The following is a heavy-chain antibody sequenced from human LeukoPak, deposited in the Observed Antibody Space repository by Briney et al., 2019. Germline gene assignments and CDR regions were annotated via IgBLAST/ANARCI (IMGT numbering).Heavy chain of an antibody. CDR1: GASYNAHY. CDR3: AVGITILGVAASFDS. D-gene: IGHD3-3*01. CDR2: IDRRGTA. J-gene: IGHJ4*02. Sequence: SETLSLTCAVYGASYNAHYWSWIRQPPGKGLEWIGDIDRRGTATYNPSLKSRLTISADASKNQFSLKLNSVTDADTAVYYCAVGITILGVAASFDSWGQGNLVIVSS. V-gene: IGHV4-34*01.